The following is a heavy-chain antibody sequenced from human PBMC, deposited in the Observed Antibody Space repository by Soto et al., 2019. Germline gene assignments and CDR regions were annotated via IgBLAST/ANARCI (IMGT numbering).Heavy chain of an antibody. CDR3: ARDSSHYYYYYGMDV. Sequence: QVQLVQSGAEVKKPGASVKVSCKASGYTFTSYDINWVRQATGQGLEWMGWMNPNSGNTGYAQKFQGRVTTTRNTSISTAYMELSSLRSEDTAVYYCARDSSHYYYYYGMDVWGQGTTVTVSS. CDR2: MNPNSGNT. D-gene: IGHD5-18*01. CDR1: GYTFTSYD. V-gene: IGHV1-8*01. J-gene: IGHJ6*02.